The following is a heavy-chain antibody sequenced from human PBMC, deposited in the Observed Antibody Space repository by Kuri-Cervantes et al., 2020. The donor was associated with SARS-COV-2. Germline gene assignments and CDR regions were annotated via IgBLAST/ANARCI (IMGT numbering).Heavy chain of an antibody. CDR3: ARHCIAAAGTPFDY. J-gene: IGHJ4*02. Sequence: SETLSLTCTVSGGSISSSSYYWGWIRQPPGKGLEWIGSTYYSGSTYYNPSLKSRVTISVDTSKNQFSLKLSSVTAADTAVYYCARHCIAAAGTPFDYWGRGTLVTVSS. CDR2: TYYSGST. D-gene: IGHD6-13*01. V-gene: IGHV4-39*01. CDR1: GGSISSSSYY.